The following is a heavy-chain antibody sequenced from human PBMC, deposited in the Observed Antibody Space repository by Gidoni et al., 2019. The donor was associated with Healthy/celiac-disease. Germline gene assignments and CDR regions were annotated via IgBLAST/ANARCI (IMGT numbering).Heavy chain of an antibody. Sequence: QVQLVESGGGVVQPGRSLRLSCAASGSTFSSYGMHWVRQAPGKGLEGGAVIWYDGSNKYYADSVNGRFTIARDNSKDTLYLKMNSRRAEDTAVYYGASTLGGDYDGGAFDIWGQGTMVTVSS. D-gene: IGHD4-17*01. J-gene: IGHJ3*02. CDR1: GSTFSSYG. V-gene: IGHV3-33*01. CDR2: IWYDGSNK. CDR3: ASTLGGDYDGGAFDI.